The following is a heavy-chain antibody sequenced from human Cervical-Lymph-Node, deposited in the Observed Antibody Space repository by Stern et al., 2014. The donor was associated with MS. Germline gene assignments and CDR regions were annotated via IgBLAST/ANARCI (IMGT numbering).Heavy chain of an antibody. Sequence: DQLVESGPGLVKPSQTLSLTCTVSGDSITSGGHYWSWLRQPPGKGLDWIGYIYNSGATFYNPSLNGRATISLASSRNPFSLHLSSVTAADTAIYYCASRGSGNYYGQNWFDPWGQGILVTVST. D-gene: IGHD1-26*01. CDR2: IYNSGAT. CDR3: ASRGSGNYYGQNWFDP. J-gene: IGHJ5*02. CDR1: GDSITSGGHY. V-gene: IGHV4-31*03.